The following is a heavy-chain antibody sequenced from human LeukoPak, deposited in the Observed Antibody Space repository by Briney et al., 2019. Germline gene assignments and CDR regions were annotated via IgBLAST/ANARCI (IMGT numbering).Heavy chain of an antibody. J-gene: IGHJ4*02. Sequence: PSETLSLTCAVSGGSISSSNWWSWVRQPPGKGLEWIGEIYHSGSTNYNPSLKSRVTISVDESKNQFSLKLSSVTAADTAVYYCASPSSSWSADDYWGQGTLVTVSS. V-gene: IGHV4-4*02. CDR2: IYHSGST. CDR3: ASPSSSWSADDY. D-gene: IGHD6-13*01. CDR1: GGSISSSNW.